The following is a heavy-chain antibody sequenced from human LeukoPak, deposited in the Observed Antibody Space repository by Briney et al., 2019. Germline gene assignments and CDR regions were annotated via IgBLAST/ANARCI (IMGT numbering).Heavy chain of an antibody. Sequence: ASVRVSCKASGYTFTSYYMHWVRQAPGQGLEWMGLINPTGGSTGYAQKFQGRVTMTRDMSTSTAYMELSSLRSEDTAVYYCARGSMVRGVRPPDYWGQGTLVTVSS. J-gene: IGHJ4*02. V-gene: IGHV1-46*01. CDR2: INPTGGST. D-gene: IGHD3-10*01. CDR1: GYTFTSYY. CDR3: ARGSMVRGVRPPDY.